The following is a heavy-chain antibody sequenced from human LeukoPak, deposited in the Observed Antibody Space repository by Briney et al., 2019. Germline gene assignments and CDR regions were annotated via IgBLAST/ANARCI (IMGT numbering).Heavy chain of an antibody. CDR3: ARDPDSSGYPNLYFDL. V-gene: IGHV4-59*01. J-gene: IGHJ2*01. D-gene: IGHD3-22*01. CDR1: GGSISSYY. Sequence: PSETLSLTCTVSGGSISSYYWSWIRQPPGKGLEWIGYIYYSGSTNYNPSLKSRVTISVDTSKNQFSLKLSAVTAADTAVYYCARDPDSSGYPNLYFDLWGRGTLVTVSS. CDR2: IYYSGST.